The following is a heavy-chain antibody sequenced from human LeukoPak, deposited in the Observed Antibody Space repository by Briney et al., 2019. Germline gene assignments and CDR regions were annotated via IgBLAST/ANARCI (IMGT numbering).Heavy chain of an antibody. V-gene: IGHV3-30*04. Sequence: PGRSLRLSCAASGFTFSSYAMHWVRQAPGKGLEWVAVISYDGSNKYYADSVKGRFTISRDNSKNKLYMHMKNLRAEDTAVYYCARDRLIVLVVAATGEFDLWGQGTRVTVS. J-gene: IGHJ4*02. CDR3: ARDRLIVLVVAATGEFDL. CDR1: GFTFSSYA. CDR2: ISYDGSNK. D-gene: IGHD2-15*01.